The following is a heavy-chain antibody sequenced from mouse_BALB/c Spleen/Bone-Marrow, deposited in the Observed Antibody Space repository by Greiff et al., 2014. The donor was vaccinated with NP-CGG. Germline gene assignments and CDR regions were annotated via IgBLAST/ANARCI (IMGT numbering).Heavy chain of an antibody. CDR1: GFNIKDTY. CDR2: IDPANGNT. CDR3: ASYYYGSSSFAY. V-gene: IGHV14-3*02. J-gene: IGHJ3*01. D-gene: IGHD1-1*01. Sequence: EVQLQQSGAELVKPGASAKLSCTASGFNIKDTYMHWVKQRPEQGLEWIGRIDPANGNTKYDPKFQGEATITADTSSNTAYLQLSSLTSEDTAVYYCASYYYGSSSFAYWGQGTLVTVSA.